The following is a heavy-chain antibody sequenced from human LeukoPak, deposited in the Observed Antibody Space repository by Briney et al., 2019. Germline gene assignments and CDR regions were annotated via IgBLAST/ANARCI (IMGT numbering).Heavy chain of an antibody. J-gene: IGHJ4*02. CDR1: GFTFSSYG. V-gene: IGHV3-30*03. CDR2: ISYDGTNT. Sequence: GGSLRLSCAASGFTFSSYGMHWVRQAPGKGLEWVAIISYDGTNTYYVDSVKGRFTISRDNSKNTLYLQMNSLRAEDTAVYYCARGGHNYVPYWGQGTLVTVSS. D-gene: IGHD5-24*01. CDR3: ARGGHNYVPY.